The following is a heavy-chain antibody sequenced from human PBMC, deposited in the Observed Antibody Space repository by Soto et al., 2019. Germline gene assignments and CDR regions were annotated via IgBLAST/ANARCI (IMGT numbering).Heavy chain of an antibody. CDR1: GYTFKKYW. Sequence: ESLKISCKASGYTFKKYWIGWVRQMPGKVPEWMGMIYGGDSDTRYSPSFQGQVTISVARSADTAYLQWNSLKASDSGMYFCARHAPLDVSGGGYYDYMDVWGLGTSVTVSS. CDR2: IYGGDSDT. V-gene: IGHV5-51*01. D-gene: IGHD6-25*01. J-gene: IGHJ6*03. CDR3: ARHAPLDVSGGGYYDYMDV.